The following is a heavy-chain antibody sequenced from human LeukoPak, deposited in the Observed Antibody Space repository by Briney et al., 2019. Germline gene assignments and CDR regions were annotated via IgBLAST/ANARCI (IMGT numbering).Heavy chain of an antibody. CDR3: AKRNYYFDY. Sequence: GASVKVSCKASGGTFSSYAISWVRQAPGKGLEWVSSISDSGGSTYYADSVKGWFTISRDNSKNTLYLQMNSLRAEDTAVYYCAKRNYYFDYWGQGTLVTVFS. V-gene: IGHV3-23*01. J-gene: IGHJ4*02. CDR2: ISDSGGST. CDR1: GGTFSSYA. D-gene: IGHD1-14*01.